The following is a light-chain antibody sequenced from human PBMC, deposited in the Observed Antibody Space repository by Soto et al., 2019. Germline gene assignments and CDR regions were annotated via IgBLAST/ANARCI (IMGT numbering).Light chain of an antibody. Sequence: IALTQSPGTLSLSTGERATLSCRASQSVSSSYLAWYQQKPGQAPRLLIYGASSRATGIPDRFSGSGSGTDFTLTISRLEPEDFAVYYCQQYGSSPWTFGQGTKVDIK. CDR3: QQYGSSPWT. J-gene: IGKJ1*01. CDR2: GAS. CDR1: QSVSSSY. V-gene: IGKV3-20*01.